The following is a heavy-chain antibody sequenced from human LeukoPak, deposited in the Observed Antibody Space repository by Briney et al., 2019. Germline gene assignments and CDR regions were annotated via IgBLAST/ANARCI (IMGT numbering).Heavy chain of an antibody. J-gene: IGHJ4*02. CDR3: AKEGGVCQGYSSSWFSPHYFDY. CDR2: ISSSSSTI. CDR1: GFTFSSYS. V-gene: IGHV3-48*01. D-gene: IGHD6-13*01. Sequence: GGSLRLSCAASGFTFSSYSMNWVRQAPGKGLEWVSYISSSSSTIYYADSVKGRFTISRDNSKNTLYLQMNSLRAEDTAVYYCAKEGGVCQGYSSSWFSPHYFDYWGQGTLVTVSS.